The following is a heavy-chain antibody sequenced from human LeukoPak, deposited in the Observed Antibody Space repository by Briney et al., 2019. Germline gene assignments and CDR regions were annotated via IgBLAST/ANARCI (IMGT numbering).Heavy chain of an antibody. CDR3: ARGFAPVWWPPGVPY. V-gene: IGHV1-46*01. CDR2: INPSGGST. J-gene: IGHJ4*02. D-gene: IGHD1-26*01. Sequence: ASVMVSCKASGYTFTSYYMHWVRQAPGQGLEWMGIINPSGGSTSYAQKFQGRVTMTRDMSTSTVYMELSSLRSEDTAVYYCARGFAPVWWPPGVPYWGQGTLVTVSS. CDR1: GYTFTSYY.